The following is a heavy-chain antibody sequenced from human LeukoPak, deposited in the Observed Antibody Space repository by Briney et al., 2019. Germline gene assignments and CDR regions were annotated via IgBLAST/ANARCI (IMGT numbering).Heavy chain of an antibody. D-gene: IGHD3-3*01. CDR1: GYTFTGYY. J-gene: IGHJ4*02. Sequence: ASVKVSCKASGYTFTGYYMHWVRQAPGQGLEWMGWIRRNSGGTNYAQKFQGRVTMTRDTSISTAYMELSRLRSDDTAVYYCARVTYYDFWSGYYLFDYWGQGTLVTVSS. CDR3: ARVTYYDFWSGYYLFDY. V-gene: IGHV1-2*02. CDR2: IRRNSGGT.